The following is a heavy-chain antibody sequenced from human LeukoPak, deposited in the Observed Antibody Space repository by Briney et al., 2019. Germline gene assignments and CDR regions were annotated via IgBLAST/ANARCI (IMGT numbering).Heavy chain of an antibody. CDR3: TTRRWAQEMATIPYYFNY. D-gene: IGHD5-24*01. Sequence: GGSLRLSCAASGFTFRSYSMNWVRQSPGKGLEWVSSITSSSSYLFYADSVKGRFTISRDDSKNTAYLQMNSLQTEDTAVYYCTTRRWAQEMATIPYYFNYWGQGTLVTVSS. J-gene: IGHJ4*02. CDR2: ITSSSSYL. CDR1: GFTFRSYS. V-gene: IGHV3-21*04.